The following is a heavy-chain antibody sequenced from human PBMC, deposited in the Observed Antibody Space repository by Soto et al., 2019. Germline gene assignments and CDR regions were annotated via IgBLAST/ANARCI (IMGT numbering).Heavy chain of an antibody. J-gene: IGHJ2*01. D-gene: IGHD6-19*01. CDR1: GGTFSSYS. CDR2: IIPIFGTA. V-gene: IGHV1-69*01. CDR3: ARPFQSWPGGWGFDL. Sequence: QVQLVQSGAEVKKPGSSVKVSCKASGGTFSSYSINWVRQAPGQGLEWMGGIIPIFGTANYAQKFQGRVTLTADESTSTAHMELSSLRNEDTAVYYCARPFQSWPGGWGFDLWGRGTLVTVSS.